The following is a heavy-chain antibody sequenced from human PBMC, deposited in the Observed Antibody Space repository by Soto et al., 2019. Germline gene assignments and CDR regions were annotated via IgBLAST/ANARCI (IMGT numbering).Heavy chain of an antibody. CDR3: ARGGEYGMDV. V-gene: IGHV1-8*01. D-gene: IGHD3-10*01. Sequence: QVQLVQSGAEVKKPGASLKVSCKASGYTFTTYDVNWVRQAAGQGLEWMGWMNSNSGNTGYAQNFQGRGTMTRDTSTRTAYMELRSLRAEDTAVYYCARGGEYGMDVWGQGTTVIVSS. CDR2: MNSNSGNT. CDR1: GYTFTTYD. J-gene: IGHJ6*02.